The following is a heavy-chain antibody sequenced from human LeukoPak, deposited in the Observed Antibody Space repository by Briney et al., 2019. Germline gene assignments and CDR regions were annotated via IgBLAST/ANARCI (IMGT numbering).Heavy chain of an antibody. J-gene: IGHJ2*01. CDR3: AKDAVRGVRGVISVWYFDL. CDR2: IKGDGSEK. V-gene: IGHV3-7*01. CDR1: GFTFSSYW. Sequence: TGGSLRLSCATSGFTFSSYWLSWVRQAPGKGLEWVADIKGDGSEKYYLDSVKGRFTISRDNAKNSLYLQMNSLRAEDTAVYYCAKDAVRGVRGVISVWYFDLWGRGTLVTVSS. D-gene: IGHD3-10*01.